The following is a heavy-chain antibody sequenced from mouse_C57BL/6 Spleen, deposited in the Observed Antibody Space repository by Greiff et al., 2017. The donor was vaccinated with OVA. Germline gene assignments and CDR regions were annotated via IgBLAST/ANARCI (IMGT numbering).Heavy chain of an antibody. CDR3: ARRDSNYFFFDY. Sequence: DVKLVESGGGLVKPGGSLKLSCAASGFTFSDYGMHWVRQAPEKGLEWVAYISSGSSTIYYADTVKGRFTISRDNAKNTLFLQMTSLRSEDTAMYYCARRDSNYFFFDYWGQGTTLTVSS. J-gene: IGHJ2*01. D-gene: IGHD2-5*01. V-gene: IGHV5-17*01. CDR2: ISSGSSTI. CDR1: GFTFSDYG.